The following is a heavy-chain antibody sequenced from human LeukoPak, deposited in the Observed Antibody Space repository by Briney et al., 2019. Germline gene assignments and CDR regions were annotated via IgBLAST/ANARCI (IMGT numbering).Heavy chain of an antibody. D-gene: IGHD6-19*01. CDR3: ARLADGGGLVHFDY. CDR2: IYTTGST. Sequence: SETLSLTCTVSGSSISSYYWSWIRQPAGKGLEWIGRIYTTGSTNYNPSLKSRLTMSVDTSKNQFSLKLSSATAADTAVYYCARLADGGGLVHFDYWGQGTLVTVSS. V-gene: IGHV4-4*07. J-gene: IGHJ4*02. CDR1: GSSISSYY.